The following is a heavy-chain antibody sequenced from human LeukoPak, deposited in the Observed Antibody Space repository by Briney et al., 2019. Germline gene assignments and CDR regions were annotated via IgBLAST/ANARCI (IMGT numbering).Heavy chain of an antibody. CDR1: GFTFSSYA. J-gene: IGHJ4*02. D-gene: IGHD6-13*01. V-gene: IGHV3-64*01. CDR2: ISNNGGST. CDR3: ARYRAAVGFDY. Sequence: GGSLRLSCAASGFTFSSYAMHWVRQAPGKGLEYVSAISNNGGSTYYANSMKGRFTVSRDNSKNTLYLQMGSLRAEDMAVYYCARYRAAVGFDYWGQGTLVTVSS.